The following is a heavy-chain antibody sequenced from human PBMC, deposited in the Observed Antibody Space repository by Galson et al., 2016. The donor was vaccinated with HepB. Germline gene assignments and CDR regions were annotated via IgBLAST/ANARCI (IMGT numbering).Heavy chain of an antibody. CDR2: INDDGSST. D-gene: IGHD3-22*01. J-gene: IGHJ4*02. CDR1: GFTISSNW. Sequence: SLRLSCAASGFTISSNWMNWVRQTPGKGLVWVSRINDDGSSTSYADSVKGRFTISRDNAQNTLYLQMNSLRAEDTAMYYCARESSAWDPYWGQGTLVTVSS. V-gene: IGHV3-74*01. CDR3: ARESSAWDPY.